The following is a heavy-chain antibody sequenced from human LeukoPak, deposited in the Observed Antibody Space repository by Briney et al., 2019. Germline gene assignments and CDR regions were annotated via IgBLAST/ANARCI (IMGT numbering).Heavy chain of an antibody. CDR2: INPNSGGT. J-gene: IGHJ4*02. V-gene: IGHV1-2*02. CDR1: GYTFTGYY. CDR3: AKDTYYGSGSYPGY. Sequence: ASVKVSCKASGYTFTGYYMHWVRQAPGQGLEWMGWINPNSGGTNYAQKFQGRVTMTRDTSISTAYMELSRLRSDDTAVYYCAKDTYYGSGSYPGYWGQGTLVTVSS. D-gene: IGHD3-10*01.